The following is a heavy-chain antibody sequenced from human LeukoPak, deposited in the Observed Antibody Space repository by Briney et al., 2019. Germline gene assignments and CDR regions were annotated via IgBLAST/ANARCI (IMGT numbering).Heavy chain of an antibody. CDR3: ARHGTSGSYYRYFDY. Sequence: SESLSLTCAVSGGSISSTNWWRWVRQPPGKRLEWIGESFNSGSTNYNPSLKSRVTISVDKSKNQFSLKLTSVTAADTAVYYCARHGTSGSYYRYFDYWGQGTLVTVSS. D-gene: IGHD1-26*01. J-gene: IGHJ4*02. V-gene: IGHV4-4*02. CDR1: GGSISSTNW. CDR2: SFNSGST.